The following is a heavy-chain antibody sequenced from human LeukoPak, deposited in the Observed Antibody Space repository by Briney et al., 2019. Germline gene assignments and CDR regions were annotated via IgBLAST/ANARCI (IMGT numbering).Heavy chain of an antibody. D-gene: IGHD3-22*01. CDR3: AREPRRITMIVVVIKAVGRGLDY. V-gene: IGHV3-30-3*01. Sequence: GGSLRLCCAASGFTFSSYAMHWVRQAPGKGLEWVAVISYDVSNKYYADSVKGRFTISRDNSKNTLYLQLNSLRAEDTAVYYCAREPRRITMIVVVIKAVGRGLDYWGQGTLVTVSS. CDR2: ISYDVSNK. CDR1: GFTFSSYA. J-gene: IGHJ4*02.